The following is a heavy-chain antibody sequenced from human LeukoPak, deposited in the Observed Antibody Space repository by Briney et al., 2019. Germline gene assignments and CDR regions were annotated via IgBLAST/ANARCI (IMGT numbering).Heavy chain of an antibody. J-gene: IGHJ4*02. Sequence: GGSLRLSCAASGFTFSTYWMHWVRQAPGKGLVWVSRINGDESRTNYADSVKGRFTISRDNAKNTLYLQMNSLRAEDTAVYYCTRASGDGGSYWGYWGQGTLVTVSS. D-gene: IGHD1-26*01. V-gene: IGHV3-74*01. CDR1: GFTFSTYW. CDR3: TRASGDGGSYWGY. CDR2: INGDESRT.